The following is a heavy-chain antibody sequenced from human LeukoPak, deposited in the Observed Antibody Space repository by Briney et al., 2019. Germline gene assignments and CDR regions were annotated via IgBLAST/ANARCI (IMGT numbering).Heavy chain of an antibody. CDR2: ISSSSSYI. Sequence: GGSLRLSCAASGFTFSSYSMNWVRQAPGKGLEWVSSISSSSSYIYYADSVKGRFTISRDNAKNSLYLQMNSLRAEDTAVYYCARAQGRRTILRYFDWLFGDFDYWGQGTLVTVSS. J-gene: IGHJ4*02. CDR3: ARAQGRRTILRYFDWLFGDFDY. CDR1: GFTFSSYS. V-gene: IGHV3-21*01. D-gene: IGHD3-9*01.